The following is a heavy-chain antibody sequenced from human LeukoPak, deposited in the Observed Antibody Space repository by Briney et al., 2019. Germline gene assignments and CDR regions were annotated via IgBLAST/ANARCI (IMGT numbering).Heavy chain of an antibody. D-gene: IGHD3-10*01. CDR1: GYTFTGYY. CDR3: ASFGDYYGSGPFGY. V-gene: IGHV1-2*02. J-gene: IGHJ4*02. CDR2: ISPNSGDT. Sequence: ASVKVSCKASGYTFTGYYMHWVRQAPGQGLEWMGWISPNSGDTDIAQKFQGRVTMTTDTSTSTAYMELRSLRSDDTAVYYCASFGDYYGSGPFGYWGQGTLVTVSS.